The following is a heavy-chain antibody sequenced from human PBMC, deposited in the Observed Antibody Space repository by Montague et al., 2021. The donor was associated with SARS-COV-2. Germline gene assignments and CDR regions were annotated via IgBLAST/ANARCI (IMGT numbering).Heavy chain of an antibody. CDR2: VHYNGRT. J-gene: IGHJ4*02. D-gene: IGHD1-1*01. Sequence: SETRSLTCTVSGGSISSSSNYWGWIRQPPGKGLEWIGSVHYNGRTYYNPSLKSRVTIYVDTSKNQISLRLSSVTAADTAVYYSTRHVHMTWPEPSPGFDYWGQGTLVTVSS. CDR3: TRHVHMTWPEPSPGFDY. V-gene: IGHV4-39*01. CDR1: GGSISSSSNY.